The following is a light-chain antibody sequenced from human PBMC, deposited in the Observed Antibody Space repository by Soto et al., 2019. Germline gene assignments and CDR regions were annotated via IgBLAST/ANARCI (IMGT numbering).Light chain of an antibody. Sequence: EIVLTQSPGTLSISPGERATLSCRASQPINDYYLAWYQQRPGQAPRLLIYGASRRATGIPDRFSGSGSGPDFTLTISRLEPEDFAVYYCQQYGSSPPLSFGGGTKVEIK. CDR2: GAS. J-gene: IGKJ4*01. CDR3: QQYGSSPPLS. V-gene: IGKV3-20*01. CDR1: QPINDYY.